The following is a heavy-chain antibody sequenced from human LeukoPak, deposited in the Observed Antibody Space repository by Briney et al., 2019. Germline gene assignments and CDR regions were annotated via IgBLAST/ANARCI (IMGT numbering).Heavy chain of an antibody. CDR3: VKDLGFGTLRGVIPDAFDI. Sequence: GGSLRLSCAASGFTFSSYAMSWVRQAPGKGLEWVSAISGSGGSTYYADSVKGRFTISRDNSKNTLYLQMNSLRAEDTAVYYCVKDLGFGTLRGVIPDAFDIWGQGTMVTVSS. CDR2: ISGSGGST. J-gene: IGHJ3*02. CDR1: GFTFSSYA. D-gene: IGHD3-10*01. V-gene: IGHV3-23*01.